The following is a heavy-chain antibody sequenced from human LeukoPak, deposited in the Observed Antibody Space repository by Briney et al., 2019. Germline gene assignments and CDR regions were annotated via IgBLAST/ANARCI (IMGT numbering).Heavy chain of an antibody. CDR3: ARLVDDDSGTYWFYFDS. Sequence: ASVKVSCKASGYTFTNYGINWVRQAPGQGLEWMGWISAYNGNTNYAQKVQGRVTMTIDTSTTTGYMELRSLGSDDTAVYYCARLVDDDSGTYWFYFDSWGQGTLVTVSS. D-gene: IGHD1-26*01. V-gene: IGHV1-18*04. J-gene: IGHJ4*02. CDR2: ISAYNGNT. CDR1: GYTFTNYG.